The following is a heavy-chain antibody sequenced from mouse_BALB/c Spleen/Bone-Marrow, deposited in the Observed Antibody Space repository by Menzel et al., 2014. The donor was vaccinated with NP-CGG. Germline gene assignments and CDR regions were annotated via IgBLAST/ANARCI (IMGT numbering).Heavy chain of an antibody. V-gene: IGHV5-17*02. D-gene: IGHD2-1*01. CDR2: IRSGSSTI. CDR1: GFTFSSFG. Sequence: EVQGVESGGGLVQPGGSRKLSCAVSGFTFSSFGMHWVRQAPEKGLEWVAYIRSGSSTIYNADTVKGRFTISRDNPKNLLFLQMTTLRSEDTSMYCCAIGGNIAWFAYWGQGTLVTVSA. J-gene: IGHJ3*01. CDR3: AIGGNIAWFAY.